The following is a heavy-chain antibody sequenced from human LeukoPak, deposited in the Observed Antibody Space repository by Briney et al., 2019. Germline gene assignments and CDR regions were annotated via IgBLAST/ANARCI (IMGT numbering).Heavy chain of an antibody. V-gene: IGHV3-23*01. CDR2: ISGSGGST. J-gene: IGHJ5*02. D-gene: IGHD2-2*01. CDR1: GFTFSSYA. CDR3: AKDLVVPAAIYWFDP. Sequence: GALRLSCAASGFTFSSYAMSWVRQAPGEGLEWVSAISGSGGSTYYADSVKGRFTISRDNSKNTLYLQMNSLRAEDTAVYYCAKDLVVPAAIYWFDPWGQGTLVTVTS.